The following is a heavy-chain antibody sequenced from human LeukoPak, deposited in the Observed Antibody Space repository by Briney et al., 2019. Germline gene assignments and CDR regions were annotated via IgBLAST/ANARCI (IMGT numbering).Heavy chain of an antibody. CDR1: GYTFSNYA. CDR3: AKDGYDFWSAYQIDL. Sequence: GGSLRLSCAASGYTFSNYAMTWVRQAPGEGLEWVSAISGSDGSTYYSDSVTGRFSIPRDNAKNTLYLQMTSLRTDDTAVYYWAKDGYDFWSAYQIDLWGQGALVTVSS. V-gene: IGHV3-23*01. CDR2: ISGSDGST. J-gene: IGHJ5*02. D-gene: IGHD3-3*01.